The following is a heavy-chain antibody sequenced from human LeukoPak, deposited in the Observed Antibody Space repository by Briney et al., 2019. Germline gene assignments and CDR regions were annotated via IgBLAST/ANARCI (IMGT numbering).Heavy chain of an antibody. CDR3: ARVYGSSSEGDY. V-gene: IGHV1-18*04. D-gene: IGHD6-6*01. Sequence: GASVKVSCKASGYTFTGYYIHWVRQAPGQGPEWMGWISAYNGNTNYAQKLQGRVTMTTDTSTSTAYMELRSLRSDDTAVYYCARVYGSSSEGDYWGQGTLVTVSS. J-gene: IGHJ4*02. CDR1: GYTFTGYY. CDR2: ISAYNGNT.